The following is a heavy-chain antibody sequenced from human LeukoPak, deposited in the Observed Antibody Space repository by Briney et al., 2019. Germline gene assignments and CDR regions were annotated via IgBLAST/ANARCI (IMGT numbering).Heavy chain of an antibody. CDR2: IKQDGSEK. CDR1: GFTFSSYW. CDR3: ARLRADWLLYYYYYGMDV. D-gene: IGHD3-9*01. J-gene: IGHJ6*02. Sequence: PGGSLRLSCAASGFTFSSYWMSWVRQAPGKGLEWVANIKQDGSEKYYVDSVKGRFTISRDNAKNSLYLQMNSLRAEDTAVYYCARLRADWLLYYYYYGMDVWGQGTTVTVSS. V-gene: IGHV3-7*01.